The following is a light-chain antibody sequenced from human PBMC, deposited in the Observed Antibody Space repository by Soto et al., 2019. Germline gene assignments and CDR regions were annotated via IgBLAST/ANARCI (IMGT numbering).Light chain of an antibody. CDR3: QQYYTSPDT. Sequence: DIVMTQSPDSLAVSLGERATINCKSSQSVLFRSDNKNYLAWYQQRSGQPPKLLIYWASTRESGVPDRFSGSGSGTDVTLAISSLQAEDVAVYYCQQYYTSPDTFGQGTKLEIK. CDR1: QSVLFRSDNKNY. J-gene: IGKJ2*01. CDR2: WAS. V-gene: IGKV4-1*01.